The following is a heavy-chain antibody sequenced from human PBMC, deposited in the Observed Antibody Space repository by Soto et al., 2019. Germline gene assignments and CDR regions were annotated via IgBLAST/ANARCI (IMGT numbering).Heavy chain of an antibody. CDR1: GYTFTSYG. CDR2: ISAYNGNT. Sequence: ASVKVSCKASGYTFTSYGISWVRQAPGQGLEWMGWISAYNGNTNYAQKLQGRVTMTTDPSTSTAYMELRSLRSDDTAVYYCATVRFGAVGDYHWFDPWGQGTLVTVSS. CDR3: ATVRFGAVGDYHWFDP. D-gene: IGHD4-17*01. J-gene: IGHJ5*02. V-gene: IGHV1-18*01.